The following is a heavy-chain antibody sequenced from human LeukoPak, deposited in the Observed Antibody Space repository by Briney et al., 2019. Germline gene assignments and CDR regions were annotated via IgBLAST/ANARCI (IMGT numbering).Heavy chain of an antibody. CDR2: IYYSGST. CDR1: GGSISSYY. Sequence: TASETLSLTCTVSGGSISSYYWSWIRQPPGKGLEWIGYIYYSGSTNYNPSLKSRVTISVDTSKNQFSLKLSSVTAADTAVYYCARVRPRGYCSGGSFYSEGKVWFDPWGQGTLVTVSS. J-gene: IGHJ5*02. V-gene: IGHV4-59*01. CDR3: ARVRPRGYCSGGSFYSEGKVWFDP. D-gene: IGHD2-15*01.